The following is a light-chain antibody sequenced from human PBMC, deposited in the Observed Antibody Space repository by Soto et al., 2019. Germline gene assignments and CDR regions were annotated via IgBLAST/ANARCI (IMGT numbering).Light chain of an antibody. CDR2: GNN. CDR1: SSNIGAGYG. V-gene: IGLV1-40*01. J-gene: IGLJ1*01. CDR3: QSYDSSLSAPYV. Sequence: QSVLTQPPSVSAAQGQRVTISCTGSSSNIGAGYGVNWYQHLPGTAPKLLIYGNNNRPSGVPDRFSASKSGPSASLAITGLQADDEADYYCQSYDSSLSAPYVFGTGTKVTVL.